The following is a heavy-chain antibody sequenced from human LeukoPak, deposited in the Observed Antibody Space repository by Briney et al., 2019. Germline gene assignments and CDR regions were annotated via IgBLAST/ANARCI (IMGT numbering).Heavy chain of an antibody. V-gene: IGHV4-61*01. CDR3: AREKPVERFDP. J-gene: IGHJ5*02. D-gene: IGHD5-24*01. Sequence: SETLSLTCTVSGGSISSSSYYWSWIRQPPGKGLEWIGYIYYSGSTNYNPSLKSRVTISVDTSKNQFSLKLSSVTAADTAVYYCAREKPVERFDPWGQGTLVTVSS. CDR2: IYYSGST. CDR1: GGSISSSSYY.